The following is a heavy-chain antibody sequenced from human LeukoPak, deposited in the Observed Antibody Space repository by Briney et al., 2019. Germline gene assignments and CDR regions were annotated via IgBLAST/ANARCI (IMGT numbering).Heavy chain of an antibody. CDR1: GGSISSYY. V-gene: IGHV4-59*01. Sequence: PSETLSLTCTVSGGSISSYYWSWIRQPPGKGLEWIGYIYYSGSTNYNPSLRSRVTISVDTSKNQFSLKLSSVTAADTAVYYCARDRGTWNDDGFDYWGQGTLVTVSS. J-gene: IGHJ4*02. CDR2: IYYSGST. CDR3: ARDRGTWNDDGFDY. D-gene: IGHD1-1*01.